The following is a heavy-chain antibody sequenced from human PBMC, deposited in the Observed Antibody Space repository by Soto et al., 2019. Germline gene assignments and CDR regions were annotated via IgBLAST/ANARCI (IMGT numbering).Heavy chain of an antibody. CDR1: GGSVSSGSYY. D-gene: IGHD1-26*01. J-gene: IGHJ3*02. V-gene: IGHV4-61*01. CDR2: IYYSGST. CDR3: ANRRGGSYLELDAFDI. Sequence: QVQLQESGPGLVKPSETLSLTCTVSGGSVSSGSYYWSWIRQPPGKGLEWIGYIYYSGSTNYNPSLKSRVTISVDTSKNQFSLKLSSVTAADTAVYYCANRRGGSYLELDAFDIWGQGTMVTVSS.